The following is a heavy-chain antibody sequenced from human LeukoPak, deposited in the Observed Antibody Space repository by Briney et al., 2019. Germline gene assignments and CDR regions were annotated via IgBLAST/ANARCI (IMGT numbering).Heavy chain of an antibody. CDR1: GGTFSSYA. CDR2: IIPVFGTT. J-gene: IGHJ4*02. CDR3: ARCSPGDSSNFYAVLQY. V-gene: IGHV1-69*06. D-gene: IGHD3-22*01. Sequence: ASVKVSCEASGGTFSSYAVSWVRLTPGQGLEWLGGIIPVFGTTTYAQKFQAKVTMTADKSTNTAYLEISSLTSDDTAVYYCARCSPGDSSNFYAVLQYWGQGTQVTVST.